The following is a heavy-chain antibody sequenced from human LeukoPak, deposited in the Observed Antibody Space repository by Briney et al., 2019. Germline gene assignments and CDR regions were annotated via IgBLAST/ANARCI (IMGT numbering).Heavy chain of an antibody. D-gene: IGHD6-13*01. Sequence: GGSLRLSCAASGFTFSSYGMHWVRQAPGKGLEWVAFIRYDGSNKYYADSVKGRFTISRDNSKNTLYLQMNSLRAEDTAVYYCAKDGGIAAAGYMDVWGKGTTVTVSS. CDR3: AKDGGIAAAGYMDV. CDR1: GFTFSSYG. CDR2: IRYDGSNK. V-gene: IGHV3-30*02. J-gene: IGHJ6*03.